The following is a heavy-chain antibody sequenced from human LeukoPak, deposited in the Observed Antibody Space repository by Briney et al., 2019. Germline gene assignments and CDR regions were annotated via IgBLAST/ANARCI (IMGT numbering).Heavy chain of an antibody. CDR1: GFTFSNNW. CDR3: ARDGPEGAFDI. Sequence: PGGSLRLSCAASGFTFSNNWMRWVRQAPGKGLEWVADIKQDGSEKYYVDSVKGRFTIYRDNAKNSLYLQMNSLRAEDTAVYYCARDGPEGAFDIWGQGTMVTVSS. D-gene: IGHD1-14*01. CDR2: IKQDGSEK. J-gene: IGHJ3*02. V-gene: IGHV3-7*01.